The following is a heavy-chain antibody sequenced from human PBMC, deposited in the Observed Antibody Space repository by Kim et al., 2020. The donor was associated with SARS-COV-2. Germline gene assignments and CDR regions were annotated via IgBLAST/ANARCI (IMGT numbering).Heavy chain of an antibody. CDR3: ARDLTMAEDY. Sequence: ASVKVSCKASGYTFTNYAMYWVRKAPGQGLEWMGWINTHTGKPTYAQGFTGRFVFSLDTSVPTAYLQISSLKTEDTAMYYCARDLTMAEDYWGQGTLVTVSS. V-gene: IGHV7-4-1*02. CDR2: INTHTGKP. CDR1: GYTFTNYA. D-gene: IGHD3-10*01. J-gene: IGHJ4*02.